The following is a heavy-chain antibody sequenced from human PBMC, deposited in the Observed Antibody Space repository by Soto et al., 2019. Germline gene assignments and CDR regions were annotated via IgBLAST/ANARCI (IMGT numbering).Heavy chain of an antibody. V-gene: IGHV3-53*01. CDR3: ATWLQREHAFDI. Sequence: DVQLEESGGGLIQPGGSLRLSCAASGFSFSGKYYLTWVRQAPGKGLEWVSALYSSDGTYYADSVKGRFSVSRDNSKNTFYLQLHSLRPADTALYFCATWLQREHAFDIWGLGTMVTVSS. J-gene: IGHJ3*02. CDR1: GFSFSGKYY. D-gene: IGHD1-1*01. CDR2: LYSSDGT.